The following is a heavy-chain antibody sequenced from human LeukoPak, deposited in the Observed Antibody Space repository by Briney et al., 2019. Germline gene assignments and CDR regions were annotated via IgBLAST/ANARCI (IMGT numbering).Heavy chain of an antibody. CDR1: GFPLSTSGMR. V-gene: IGHV2-70*04. D-gene: IGHD1-26*01. CDR3: ARLNSGTYLDY. Sequence: SGPALVKPTQTLTLTCTFSGFPLSTSGMRVSWIRQPPGKALEWLARIDWDDDQFYSTSLKTRLTISKDTSKNQVVLTMTNMDPVDTATYYCARLNSGTYLDYWGQGTLVTVSS. J-gene: IGHJ4*02. CDR2: IDWDDDQ.